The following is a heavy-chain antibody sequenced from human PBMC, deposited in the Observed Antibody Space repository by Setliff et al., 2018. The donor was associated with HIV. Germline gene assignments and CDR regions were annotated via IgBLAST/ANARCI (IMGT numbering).Heavy chain of an antibody. D-gene: IGHD1-1*01. CDR1: GYTFSSYG. V-gene: IGHV1-69*13. CDR3: ARGGPNFYYYYYMDV. Sequence: SVKVSCKASGYTFSSYGVTWVRQAPGQGLEWMGGIIPIVGTANYAQKFQGRVTITADEITSTAYMELSSLRSEDAAVYYCARGGPNFYYYYYMDVWGKGTTVTVSS. J-gene: IGHJ6*03. CDR2: IIPIVGTA.